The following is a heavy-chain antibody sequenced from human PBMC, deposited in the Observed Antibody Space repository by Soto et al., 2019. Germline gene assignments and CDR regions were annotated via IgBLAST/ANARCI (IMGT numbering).Heavy chain of an antibody. D-gene: IGHD2-15*01. CDR3: ARTCSGGSCYYYYGMDA. Sequence: QVQLVQSGAEVKKPGSSVKVSCKASGGTFSSYAISWVRQAPGQGLEWMGGIIPIFGTANYAQKFQGRVTSTADESTSTADMELSSLRSEDTAVYYGARTCSGGSCYYYYGMDAWGQGTTVTVSS. J-gene: IGHJ6*02. V-gene: IGHV1-69*12. CDR2: IIPIFGTA. CDR1: GGTFSSYA.